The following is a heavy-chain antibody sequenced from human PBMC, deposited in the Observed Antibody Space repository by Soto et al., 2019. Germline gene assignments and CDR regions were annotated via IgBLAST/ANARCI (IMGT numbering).Heavy chain of an antibody. Sequence: CKARGGGNNSYAICSVRQDPGQGLEWMGGIIPIFGTANYAQKFQGRVTITADESTSTAYMELSSLRSEDTAVYYCARDRGGEWELLNYYGMDVCGQGTTVTVSS. D-gene: IGHD1-26*01. CDR1: GGGNNSYA. CDR2: IIPIFGTA. J-gene: IGHJ6*02. V-gene: IGHV1-69*01. CDR3: ARDRGGEWELLNYYGMDV.